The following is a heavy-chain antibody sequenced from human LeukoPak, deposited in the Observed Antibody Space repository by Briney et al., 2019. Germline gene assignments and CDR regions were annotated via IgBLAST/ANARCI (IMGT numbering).Heavy chain of an antibody. V-gene: IGHV3-48*04. CDR3: ARNPSVVILDSWYFDL. Sequence: GGSLRLSCAASGFTFSSYSMNWVRQAPGKGLEWVSYISSSSSTIYYADSVKGRFTISRDNAKNSLYLQMNSLRAEDTAVYYCARNPSVVILDSWYFDLWGRGTLVTVSS. D-gene: IGHD4-23*01. CDR1: GFTFSSYS. J-gene: IGHJ2*01. CDR2: ISSSSSTI.